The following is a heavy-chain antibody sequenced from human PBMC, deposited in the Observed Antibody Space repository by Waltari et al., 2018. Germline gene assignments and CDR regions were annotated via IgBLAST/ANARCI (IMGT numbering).Heavy chain of an antibody. V-gene: IGHV3-48*01. CDR1: GFSCRSYG. CDR2: ISGAGFPI. Sequence: EVQLVESGGGLVQPGVSLRLSCAASGFSCRSYGMNWVRKAPGKGLEWVAHISGAGFPIYYADSVKGRFTISRDNAKNSLFLQMNGLRAEDTAVYYCVPMGASRLTWTDWGQGTPVTVSS. J-gene: IGHJ4*02. CDR3: VPMGASRLTWTD. D-gene: IGHD1-26*01.